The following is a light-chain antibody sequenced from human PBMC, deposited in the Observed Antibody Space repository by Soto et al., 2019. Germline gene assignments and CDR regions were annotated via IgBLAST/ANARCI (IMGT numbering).Light chain of an antibody. J-gene: IGLJ1*01. Sequence: NFMLTQPHSVSESPGKTVTISCTRSSGSIASHYVQWYQQRPGSSPTTVIYEHNQRPSGVPDRFSGSIDSSSNSASLIISGLKTEDEADYYCQSFDSNISVFGTGTKVTVL. CDR1: SGSIASHY. CDR2: EHN. V-gene: IGLV6-57*01. CDR3: QSFDSNISV.